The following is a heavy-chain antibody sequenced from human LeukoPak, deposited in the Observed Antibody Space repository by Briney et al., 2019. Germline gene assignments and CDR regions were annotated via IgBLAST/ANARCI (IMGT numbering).Heavy chain of an antibody. V-gene: IGHV3-30*04. D-gene: IGHD3-10*01. Sequence: PGGSLRLSCAASGFTFSSYAMHRVRQAPGKGLEWVAVISYDGSNKYYADSVKGRFTISRDNSKNTLYLQMNSLRAEDTAVYYCAKGLMKEREYYFDYWGQGTLVTVSS. CDR3: AKGLMKEREYYFDY. CDR2: ISYDGSNK. J-gene: IGHJ4*02. CDR1: GFTFSSYA.